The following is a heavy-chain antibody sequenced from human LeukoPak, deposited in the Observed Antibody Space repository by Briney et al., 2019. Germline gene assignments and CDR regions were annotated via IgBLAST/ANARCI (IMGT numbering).Heavy chain of an antibody. CDR3: AKRADYGGNSGQVVRHYFDD. Sequence: GGSLRLSCAASGFIFSNYGMHWVRQAPGKGLDWVAVISYDGSNKYYADSVKGRLTTSRDNSKNTLYLQMNSLRAEDTAVYYCAKRADYGGNSGQVVRHYFDDWGQGTLVTVSS. CDR2: ISYDGSNK. D-gene: IGHD4-23*01. CDR1: GFIFSNYG. V-gene: IGHV3-30*18. J-gene: IGHJ4*02.